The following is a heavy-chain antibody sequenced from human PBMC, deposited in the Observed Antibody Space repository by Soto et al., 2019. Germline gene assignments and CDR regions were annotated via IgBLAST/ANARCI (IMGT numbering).Heavy chain of an antibody. CDR3: AKSYYYDSSGSIMDV. Sequence: HPVGSLRLSCAASGFTFSSYGMHWVRQAPGKGLEWVAVISYDGSNKYYADSVKGRFTISRDNSKNTLYLQMNSLRAEDTAVYYCAKSYYYDSSGSIMDVWGQGTTVTVSS. D-gene: IGHD3-22*01. CDR1: GFTFSSYG. V-gene: IGHV3-30*18. CDR2: ISYDGSNK. J-gene: IGHJ6*02.